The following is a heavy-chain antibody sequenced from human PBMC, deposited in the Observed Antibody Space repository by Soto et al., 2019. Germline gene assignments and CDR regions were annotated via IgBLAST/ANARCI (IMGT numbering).Heavy chain of an antibody. J-gene: IGHJ4*02. D-gene: IGHD6-6*01. V-gene: IGHV1-69*12. Sequence: QVQLVQSGAEVKKPGSSVKVSCKASGGTISSYAISWVRQAPGQGLEWMGGSIPIFGTANYPQKFQGRVTITVDESTSTAYMELSSLRCADTAVYYCARERYSSSPVFSFWGQGTLVTVSS. CDR1: GGTISSYA. CDR2: SIPIFGTA. CDR3: ARERYSSSPVFSF.